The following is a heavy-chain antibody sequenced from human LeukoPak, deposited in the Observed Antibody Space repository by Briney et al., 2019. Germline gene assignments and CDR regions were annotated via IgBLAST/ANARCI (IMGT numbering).Heavy chain of an antibody. CDR3: ARKTARLVMVVAHDAFDI. CDR1: GGSISSSNW. D-gene: IGHD2-15*01. CDR2: IYHSGST. V-gene: IGHV4-4*02. Sequence: SGTLSLTCAVSGGSISSSNWWSWVRQPPGKGLEWIGEIYHSGSTNYNPSLKSRVTISVDKSKNQFSLKLSSVTAADTAVYYCARKTARLVMVVAHDAFDIWGQGTMVTVSS. J-gene: IGHJ3*02.